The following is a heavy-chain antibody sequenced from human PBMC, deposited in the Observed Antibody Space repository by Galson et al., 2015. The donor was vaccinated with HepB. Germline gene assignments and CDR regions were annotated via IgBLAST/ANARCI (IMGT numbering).Heavy chain of an antibody. CDR1: GFTFSNYG. Sequence: SLRLSCAASGFTFSNYGMHWVRQAPGKGLEWVAVISYDGSNKYYADSVKGRFTISRDNSKNTLYLQMSSLRAEDTALYYCAKDPYLYSALAGTMAGFDYWGQRTLVTVSS. CDR2: ISYDGSNK. J-gene: IGHJ4*02. V-gene: IGHV3-30*18. D-gene: IGHD6-19*01. CDR3: AKDPYLYSALAGTMAGFDY.